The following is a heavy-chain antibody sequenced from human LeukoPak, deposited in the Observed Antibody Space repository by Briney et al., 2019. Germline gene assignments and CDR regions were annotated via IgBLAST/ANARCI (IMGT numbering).Heavy chain of an antibody. CDR3: ARDPYSSTWSYGMDV. V-gene: IGHV3-7*05. CDR1: GSTFSNYW. J-gene: IGHJ6*02. CDR2: IKQDGSEE. Sequence: GGSLRLSCAASGSTFSNYWMSWVRQAPGKGLEWVANIKQDGSEEVYVDSVKGRFTISRDNAKNSLFLQMNTLRAEDTAVYYCARDPYSSTWSYGMDVWGQGTTVTVSS. D-gene: IGHD6-6*01.